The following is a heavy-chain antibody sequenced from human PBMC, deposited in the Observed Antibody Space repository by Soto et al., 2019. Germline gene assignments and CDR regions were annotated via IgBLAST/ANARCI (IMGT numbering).Heavy chain of an antibody. CDR1: SGSISSSNW. CDR2: IYHSGST. CDR3: ARARLRDGLGFDY. V-gene: IGHV4-4*02. Sequence: SETLSLTCAVSSGSISSSNWWSWVRQPPGKGLEWIGEIYHSGSTNHNPSLKSRVTISVDKSKNQFSLKLSSVTAADTAVYYCARARLRDGLGFDYWGQGTLVTVSS. J-gene: IGHJ4*02. D-gene: IGHD2-21*01.